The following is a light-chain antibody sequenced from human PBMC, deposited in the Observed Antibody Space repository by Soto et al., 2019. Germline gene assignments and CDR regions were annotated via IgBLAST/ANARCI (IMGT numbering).Light chain of an antibody. V-gene: IGKV1-39*01. CDR1: QTITTY. Sequence: DVRVTQSPSSLSASVGDTITITCRASQTITTYLNWFQQKPGESPRLRIYGASTLHDGVPSRFSGSGSGTDFTLTISGLQPEDFATYHCQQTYSDISFGGGTRV. CDR3: QQTYSDIS. CDR2: GAS. J-gene: IGKJ4*01.